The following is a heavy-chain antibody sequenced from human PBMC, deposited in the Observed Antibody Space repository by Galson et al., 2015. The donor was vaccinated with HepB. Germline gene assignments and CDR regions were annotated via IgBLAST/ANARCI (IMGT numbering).Heavy chain of an antibody. CDR1: GGTFSSYA. V-gene: IGHV1-69*13. D-gene: IGHD2-15*01. Sequence: SVKVSCKASGGTFSSYAISWVRQAPGQGLEWLGGIIPTLGTANYAQKFQGRVTITADESTSIVYMELSRLRFEDTAVYYCARVGGKLGYCSGGSCSNWFDPWGQGTLVTVSS. J-gene: IGHJ5*02. CDR2: IIPTLGTA. CDR3: ARVGGKLGYCSGGSCSNWFDP.